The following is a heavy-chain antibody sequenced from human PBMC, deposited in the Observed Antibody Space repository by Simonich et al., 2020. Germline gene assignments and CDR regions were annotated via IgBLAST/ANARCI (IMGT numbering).Heavy chain of an antibody. Sequence: QVQLQESGPGLVKPSETLSLPCTFSGGSISSYYWSWIRQPPGKGLEWIGYIYYSGSTTYNPSLKSRVTISVDTSKNQFSLKLSSVTAADTAVYYCARGGLYFDYWGQGTLVTVSS. D-gene: IGHD2-15*01. J-gene: IGHJ4*02. CDR3: ARGGLYFDY. V-gene: IGHV4-59*01. CDR2: IYYSGST. CDR1: GGSISSYY.